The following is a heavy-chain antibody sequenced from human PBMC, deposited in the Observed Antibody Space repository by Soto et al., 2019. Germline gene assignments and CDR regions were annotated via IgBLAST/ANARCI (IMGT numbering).Heavy chain of an antibody. CDR3: ARVIAVAGTYYYYYMDV. J-gene: IGHJ6*03. V-gene: IGHV1-18*01. CDR1: GYTLNSYG. D-gene: IGHD6-19*01. Sequence: GPSVEVSCKASGYTLNSYGISWVRQATGQGLEWMGWISAYNGNTNYAQKLQGRVTMTTDTSTSTAYMELRSLRSDDTAVYYCARVIAVAGTYYYYYMDVWGKGTTVTVSS. CDR2: ISAYNGNT.